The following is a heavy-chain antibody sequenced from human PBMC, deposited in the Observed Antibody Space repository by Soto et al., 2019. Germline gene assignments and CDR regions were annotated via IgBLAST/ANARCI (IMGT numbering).Heavy chain of an antibody. Sequence: SVKVSCKSSVYTVTRYYMHWVRQAPGQGLEWMGWINPNSGGTNYAQKFQGRVTMTRDTSISTDYMELSRLRSDDTAVYYCARVVTRDYGMDAWGQGTTVTVSS. J-gene: IGHJ6*02. CDR1: VYTVTRYY. D-gene: IGHD4-4*01. CDR2: INPNSGGT. V-gene: IGHV1-2*02. CDR3: ARVVTRDYGMDA.